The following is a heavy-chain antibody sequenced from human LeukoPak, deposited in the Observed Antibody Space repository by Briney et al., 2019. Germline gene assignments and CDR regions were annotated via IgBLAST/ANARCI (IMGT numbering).Heavy chain of an antibody. CDR1: GASISSTSFY. CDR3: ARATRL. V-gene: IGHV4-39*01. J-gene: IGHJ4*02. CDR2: ISFSGNT. Sequence: SETLSLTCSVSGASISSTSFYWGWIRQPPGKGLEWIGTISFSGNTFYNPSLKSRVTISVDTSKNQFSLKLSSVTAADTAVYYCARATRLWGQGTLVTVSS.